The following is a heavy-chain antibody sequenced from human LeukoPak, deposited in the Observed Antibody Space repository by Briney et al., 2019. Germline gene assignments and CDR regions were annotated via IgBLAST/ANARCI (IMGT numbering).Heavy chain of an antibody. CDR2: INHSGST. CDR1: GGSFSGYY. CDR3: ARGEPVGY. Sequence: SETLSLTCAVYGGSFSGYYWSWIRQPPGKGLEWIGEINHSGSTNYNPSLKSRVTISVDTSKDQFSLKLSSVTAADTAVYYCARGEPVGYWGQGTLVTVSS. V-gene: IGHV4-34*01. D-gene: IGHD1-14*01. J-gene: IGHJ4*02.